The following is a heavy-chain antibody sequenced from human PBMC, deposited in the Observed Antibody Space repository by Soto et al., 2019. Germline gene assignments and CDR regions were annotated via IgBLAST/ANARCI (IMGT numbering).Heavy chain of an antibody. V-gene: IGHV3-23*01. J-gene: IGHJ4*02. Sequence: GGSLRLSCAASGFTFSSYAMSWVRQAPGKGLEWVSAVSGSGGSTYYADSVKGRFTISRDNSKNTLYLQMNSLRAEDTAVYYCAHSPIVVVIYLFDYWGQGTLVTVSS. CDR1: GFTFSSYA. D-gene: IGHD3-22*01. CDR3: AHSPIVVVIYLFDY. CDR2: VSGSGGST.